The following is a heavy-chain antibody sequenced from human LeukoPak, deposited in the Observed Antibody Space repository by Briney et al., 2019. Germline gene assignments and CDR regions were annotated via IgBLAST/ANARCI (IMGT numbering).Heavy chain of an antibody. CDR2: IYYTGST. Sequence: SQTLSLTCAVSGGSISSGGYSWNWIRQPPGKGLEWIGYIYYTGSTNYNPSLKSRVTISVDTSNNHFSLKLTSVTAADTAVYYCARGAYQLDSWGQGTLVTVSS. J-gene: IGHJ4*02. D-gene: IGHD2-2*01. V-gene: IGHV4-61*03. CDR1: GGSISSGGYS. CDR3: ARGAYQLDS.